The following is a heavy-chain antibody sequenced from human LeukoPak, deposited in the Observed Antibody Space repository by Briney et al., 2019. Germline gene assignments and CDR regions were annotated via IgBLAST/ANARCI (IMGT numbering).Heavy chain of an antibody. Sequence: GASVKVSCKASGYTFTSYGISLVRQAPRQGLEWMGWISAYNGNTNYAQKLQGRVTMTTDTSTSTAYMELRSLRSDDTAVYYCARDRRGIAAAGHFDYWGQGTLVTVSS. J-gene: IGHJ4*02. CDR2: ISAYNGNT. CDR1: GYTFTSYG. D-gene: IGHD6-13*01. V-gene: IGHV1-18*01. CDR3: ARDRRGIAAAGHFDY.